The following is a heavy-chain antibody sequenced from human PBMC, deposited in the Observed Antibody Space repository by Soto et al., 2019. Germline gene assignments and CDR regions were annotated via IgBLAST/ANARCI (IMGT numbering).Heavy chain of an antibody. J-gene: IGHJ3*02. Sequence: EVQLVESGGGLVQPGGSLRLSCAASGFTVTSNFMTWVRQAPGKGLEWVSSIYTDGSTYYADSLKGRFTIPRDSSKKMMCPQMDTLSAKDTAVYYCARGPVRSQAVGDPFDIWGQGTMVTVSS. CDR1: GFTVTSNF. D-gene: IGHD6-19*01. CDR3: ARGPVRSQAVGDPFDI. CDR2: IYTDGST. V-gene: IGHV3-66*01.